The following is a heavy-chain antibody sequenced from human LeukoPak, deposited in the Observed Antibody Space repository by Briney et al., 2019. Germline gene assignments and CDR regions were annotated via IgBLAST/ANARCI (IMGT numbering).Heavy chain of an antibody. J-gene: IGHJ4*02. CDR2: ISAYNGNT. CDR1: GYTFTSYG. Sequence: GASVKVSCKASGYTFTSYGISWVRQAPGQGLEWMGWISAYNGNTNYAQKLQGRVTMTTDTSTSTAYMELRSLRSDGTAVYYCARAHYDYYDSSGYYFTFDYWGQGTLVTVSS. V-gene: IGHV1-18*01. CDR3: ARAHYDYYDSSGYYFTFDY. D-gene: IGHD3-22*01.